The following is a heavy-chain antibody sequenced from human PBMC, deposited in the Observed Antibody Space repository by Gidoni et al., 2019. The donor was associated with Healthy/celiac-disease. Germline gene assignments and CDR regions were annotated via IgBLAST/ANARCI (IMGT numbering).Heavy chain of an antibody. D-gene: IGHD6-19*01. CDR1: AGSISSRSYY. V-gene: IGHV4-39*01. J-gene: IGHJ4*02. CDR2: IYYSGST. CDR3: ARQWLVQNSLNY. Sequence: LQLQESGPGLVKPSETLSLTCTGSAGSISSRSYYWGWIRQPPGKGLEWIGGIYYSGSTYYNPSLKSRVTISVDTSKNQFSLKLSSVTAADTAVYYCARQWLVQNSLNYWGQGTLVTVSS.